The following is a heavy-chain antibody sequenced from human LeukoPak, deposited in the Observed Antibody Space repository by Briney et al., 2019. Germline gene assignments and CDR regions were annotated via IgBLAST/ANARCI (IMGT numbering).Heavy chain of an antibody. CDR3: ARDSGGGSFDP. CDR2: IWYDGSNK. CDR1: GFTFSSYG. D-gene: IGHD2-15*01. J-gene: IGHJ5*02. Sequence: PGRSLRLSCAASGFTFSSYGMHWVRQAPGKGLEWVAVIWYDGSNKYYADSVNGRFTIPRDNSKNTLYLQMNSLRAEDTAVDYCARDSGGGSFDPWGQGTLVTVSS. V-gene: IGHV3-33*01.